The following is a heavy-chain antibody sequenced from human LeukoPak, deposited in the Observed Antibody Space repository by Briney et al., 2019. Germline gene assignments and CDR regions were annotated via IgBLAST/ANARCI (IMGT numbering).Heavy chain of an antibody. V-gene: IGHV3-74*01. CDR1: GFTFSSYW. Sequence: GGSLRLSCAASGFTFSSYWMHWVRQAPGKRLVWVSRINSDGSSTSYADSVKGRFTISRDNAKNTLYLQMNSLRAEDTAVYYCARMIQLWLPLGAFDIWGQGTMVTVSS. CDR3: ARMIQLWLPLGAFDI. D-gene: IGHD5-18*01. J-gene: IGHJ3*02. CDR2: INSDGSST.